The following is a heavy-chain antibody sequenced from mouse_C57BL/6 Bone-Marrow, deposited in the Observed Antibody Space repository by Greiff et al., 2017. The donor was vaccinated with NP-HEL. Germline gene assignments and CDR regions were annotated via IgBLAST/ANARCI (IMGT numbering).Heavy chain of an antibody. D-gene: IGHD1-1*01. Sequence: QVQLQQPGAELVRPGSSVKLSCKASGYTFTSYWMHWVKQRPIQGLEWIGNIDPSDSETHYNQKFKDKATLTVDKSSSTAYMQLSSLTSEDSAVYYCASGYYGSSGHYYAMDYWGQGTSVTVSS. J-gene: IGHJ4*01. CDR1: GYTFTSYW. CDR3: ASGYYGSSGHYYAMDY. CDR2: IDPSDSET. V-gene: IGHV1-52*01.